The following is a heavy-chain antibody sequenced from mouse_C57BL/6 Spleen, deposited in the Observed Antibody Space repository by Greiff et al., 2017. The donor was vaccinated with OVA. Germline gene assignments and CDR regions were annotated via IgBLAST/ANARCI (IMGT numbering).Heavy chain of an antibody. V-gene: IGHV14-2*01. Sequence: EVKVVESGAELVKPGASVKLSCTASGFNIKDYYMHWVKQRTEQGLEWIGRIDPEDGETKYAPKFQGKATITADTSSNTAYLQLSSLTSEDTAVYYCALIYYDYDEAMDYWGQGTSVTVSS. CDR3: ALIYYDYDEAMDY. CDR2: IDPEDGET. J-gene: IGHJ4*01. D-gene: IGHD2-4*01. CDR1: GFNIKDYY.